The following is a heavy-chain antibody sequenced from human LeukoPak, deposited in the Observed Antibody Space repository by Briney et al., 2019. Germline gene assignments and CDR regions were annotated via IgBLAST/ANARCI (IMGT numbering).Heavy chain of an antibody. J-gene: IGHJ4*02. V-gene: IGHV4-34*01. CDR1: GGSFSGYY. D-gene: IGHD6-19*01. CDR2: INHSGST. Sequence: SETLSLTCAVYGGSFSGYYWSWIRQPPGKGLEWIGEINHSGSTNYNPSLKSRVTLSVDTSKNQFSLKLSSVAAADTAVYYCARRYSSGWSNWGQGTLVTVSS. CDR3: ARRYSSGWSN.